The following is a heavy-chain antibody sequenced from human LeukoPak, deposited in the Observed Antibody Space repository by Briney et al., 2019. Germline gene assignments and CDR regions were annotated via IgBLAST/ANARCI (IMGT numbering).Heavy chain of an antibody. Sequence: PGGSLRLSCAASGFTFNNYEMYWVRQTAGKGLEWVSAVGIAGDTFYAGSVKGRFSISRDNAESSLFLQMNSLRAGDTAVYYCAREERMGTADAFDVWGQGTMVTVSS. D-gene: IGHD1-14*01. V-gene: IGHV3-13*01. CDR2: VGIAGDT. J-gene: IGHJ3*01. CDR1: GFTFNNYE. CDR3: AREERMGTADAFDV.